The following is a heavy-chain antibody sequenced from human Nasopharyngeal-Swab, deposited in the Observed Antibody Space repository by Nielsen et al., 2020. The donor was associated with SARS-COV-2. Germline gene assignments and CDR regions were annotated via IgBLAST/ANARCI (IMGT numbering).Heavy chain of an antibody. V-gene: IGHV1-58*02. Sequence: SVKVSCKASGYTFTGYYMHWVRQAPGQGLEWIGWIVVGSGNTNYAQKFQERVTITRDMSTSTAYMELSSLRSEDTAVYYCAAGGTGAARPYYYYGMDVWGQGTTVTVSS. CDR1: GYTFTGYY. CDR2: IVVGSGNT. CDR3: AAGGTGAARPYYYYGMDV. D-gene: IGHD6-6*01. J-gene: IGHJ6*02.